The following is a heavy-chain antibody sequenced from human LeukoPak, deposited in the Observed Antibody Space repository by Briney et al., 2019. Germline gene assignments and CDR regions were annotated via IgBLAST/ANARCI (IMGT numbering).Heavy chain of an antibody. CDR2: INPNSGGT. V-gene: IGHV1-2*02. CDR1: GYTFSGYY. J-gene: IGHJ5*02. Sequence: GASVKVSCKASGYTFSGYYIFWVRRAPGQGLEWMGWINPNSGGTNYAQEFQGRVIMTRDTSITTAYMELSTLRSDDRAVDYCALMGANPCFAPGGQGTLVTVSS. D-gene: IGHD3-16*01. CDR3: ALMGANPCFAP.